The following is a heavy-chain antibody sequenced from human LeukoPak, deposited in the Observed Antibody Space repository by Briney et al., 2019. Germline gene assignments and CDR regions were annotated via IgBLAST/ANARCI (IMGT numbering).Heavy chain of an antibody. D-gene: IGHD3-10*01. CDR1: GFTFNRCA. J-gene: IGHJ4*02. Sequence: PGGSLRLSCAASGFTFNRCAMSWVRQAPGKGLEWVGRIKSKTDGGTTDYAAPVKGRFTISRDDSKNTLYLQMNSLKTEDTAVYYCTTGITMVRGVIHLIDYWGQGTLVTVSS. CDR3: TTGITMVRGVIHLIDY. V-gene: IGHV3-15*01. CDR2: IKSKTDGGTT.